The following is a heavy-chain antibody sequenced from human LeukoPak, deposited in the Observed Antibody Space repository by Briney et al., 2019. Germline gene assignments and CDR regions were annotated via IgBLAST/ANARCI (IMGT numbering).Heavy chain of an antibody. CDR1: GYSINSAYY. D-gene: IGHD1-1*01. Sequence: SETLSLTCSVSGYSINSAYYWGWIRQPPGKGLEWIATIYHSGSAYYNPSLKSRVTISLDTSKNQFSLKLSSVTAADTAVYYCARLDYYYYYMDVWGKGTTVTISS. V-gene: IGHV4-38-2*02. J-gene: IGHJ6*03. CDR3: ARLDYYYYYMDV. CDR2: IYHSGSA.